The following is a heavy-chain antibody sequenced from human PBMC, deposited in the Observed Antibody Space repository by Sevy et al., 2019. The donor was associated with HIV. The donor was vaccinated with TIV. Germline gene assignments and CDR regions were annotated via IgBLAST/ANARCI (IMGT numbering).Heavy chain of an antibody. J-gene: IGHJ6*02. CDR1: GFTFSSYW. Sequence: GGSLRLSCAASGFTFSSYWMSWVRQAPGKGLEWVANIKQDGSEKYYVDSVKGRFTISRDNAKNSLYLQMNSLRAEDMAVYYCARDVGRDIVVVPAAILDYYYGMDVWGQRTTVTVSS. D-gene: IGHD2-2*02. CDR3: ARDVGRDIVVVPAAILDYYYGMDV. V-gene: IGHV3-7*01. CDR2: IKQDGSEK.